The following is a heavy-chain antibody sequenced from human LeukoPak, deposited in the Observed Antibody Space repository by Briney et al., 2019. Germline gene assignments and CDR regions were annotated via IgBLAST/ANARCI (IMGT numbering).Heavy chain of an antibody. J-gene: IGHJ4*02. CDR1: EFTFGDYG. Sequence: PGGSLRLSCVGSEFTFGDYGMTWVRQAPGKGLEWVSGINWNGISTAYADSVKGRFSISRDNSKNTLYLQLNSLRVDDTAEYYCAKAHGGSYHSGIDWGQGTLVIVSS. CDR2: INWNGIST. CDR3: AKAHGGSYHSGID. V-gene: IGHV3-20*04. D-gene: IGHD1-26*01.